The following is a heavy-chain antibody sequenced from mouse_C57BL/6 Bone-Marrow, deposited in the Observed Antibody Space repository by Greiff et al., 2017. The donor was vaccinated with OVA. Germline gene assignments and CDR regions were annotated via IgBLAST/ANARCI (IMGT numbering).Heavy chain of an antibody. CDR2: IDPENGDT. V-gene: IGHV14-4*01. Sequence: EVKLMESGAELVRPGASVKLSCTASGFNIKDDYMHWVKQRPEQGLEWIGWIDPENGDTKYASKFQGKATITADKSSNTAYLQLSSLTSEDTAVYYCTTYYVYYAMDYWGQGTPVTVSS. J-gene: IGHJ4*01. CDR3: TTYYVYYAMDY. D-gene: IGHD1-1*01. CDR1: GFNIKDDY.